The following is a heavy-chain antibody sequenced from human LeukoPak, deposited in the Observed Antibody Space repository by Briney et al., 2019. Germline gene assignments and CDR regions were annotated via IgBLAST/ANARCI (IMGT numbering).Heavy chain of an antibody. CDR3: ARGITMISDAFGI. V-gene: IGHV1-46*01. J-gene: IGHJ3*02. CDR1: GYTFTSYY. Sequence: ASVKVSCKASGYTFTSYYMHWVRQAPGQGLEWMGIINPSGGSTSYAQKFQGRVTMTRDTSTSTAYMELRSLRSDDTAVYYCARGITMISDAFGIWGQGTMVTVSS. CDR2: INPSGGST. D-gene: IGHD3-22*01.